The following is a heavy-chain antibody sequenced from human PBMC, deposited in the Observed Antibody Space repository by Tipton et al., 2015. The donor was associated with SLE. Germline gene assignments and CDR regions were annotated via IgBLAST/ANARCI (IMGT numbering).Heavy chain of an antibody. Sequence: SLRLSCAASGFTFSSYSMNWVRQAPGKGLEWVSSISSSSSYIYYADSVKGRFTISRDNAKNSLYLQMNSLRAEDTAVYYCARDKGEAAAFDYWGQGTLVTASS. J-gene: IGHJ4*02. V-gene: IGHV3-21*01. D-gene: IGHD6-13*01. CDR3: ARDKGEAAAFDY. CDR2: ISSSSSYI. CDR1: GFTFSSYS.